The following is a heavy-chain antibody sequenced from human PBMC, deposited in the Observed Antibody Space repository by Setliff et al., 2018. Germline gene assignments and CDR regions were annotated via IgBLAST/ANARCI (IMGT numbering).Heavy chain of an antibody. V-gene: IGHV3-7*03. Sequence: GGSLRLSCAASGPAFSNYYMSWVRQAPGKGLQWVANIKQDGSETYYADSVQGRFTISRDKNSLYLQMHSLRAEDTAVYYCAREVGNYWGQGTLVTVSS. J-gene: IGHJ4*02. CDR3: AREVGNY. CDR2: IKQDGSET. CDR1: GPAFSNYY.